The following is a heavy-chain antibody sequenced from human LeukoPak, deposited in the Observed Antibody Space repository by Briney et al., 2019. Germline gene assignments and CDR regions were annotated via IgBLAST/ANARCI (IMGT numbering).Heavy chain of an antibody. Sequence: GGSLRLSCAASGFIFTKYWMTWVRQAPGKGLEWVANIKQDGSEKYYVDSVKGRFTISRDNAKNSLYLQMNSLRAEDTAVYYCARLRWPLLYFDYWGQGTLVTVSS. CDR2: IKQDGSEK. J-gene: IGHJ4*02. D-gene: IGHD4-23*01. CDR3: ARLRWPLLYFDY. V-gene: IGHV3-7*01. CDR1: GFIFTKYW.